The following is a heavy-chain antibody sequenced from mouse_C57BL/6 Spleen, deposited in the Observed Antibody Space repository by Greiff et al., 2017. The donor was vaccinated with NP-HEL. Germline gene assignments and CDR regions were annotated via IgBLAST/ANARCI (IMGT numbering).Heavy chain of an antibody. V-gene: IGHV5-6*01. J-gene: IGHJ3*01. Sequence: EVQLVESGGELVKPGGSLKLSCAASGFTFSSYGMSWVRQTPDKRLEWVATINSGGSYTYYPDSVKGRFTISRDNAKNTLYLQLSSLQSEDTAMYYCARLGFAYWGQGTLLTVSA. CDR1: GFTFSSYG. CDR3: ARLGFAY. CDR2: INSGGSYT.